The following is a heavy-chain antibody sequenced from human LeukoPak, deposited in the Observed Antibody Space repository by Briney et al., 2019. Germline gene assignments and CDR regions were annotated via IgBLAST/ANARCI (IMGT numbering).Heavy chain of an antibody. V-gene: IGHV3-48*02. CDR1: GFIFSSFS. Sequence: GGSLRVSCAASGFIFSSFSMNWVRQAPGKGLEWVSYISSSSSTIYYADSVKGRFTISRDNAKNSLYLQMNSLRDDDTAVYYCARAIDRYCSSTSCSQYYFDYWGQGTLVT. CDR2: ISSSSSTI. D-gene: IGHD2-2*01. CDR3: ARAIDRYCSSTSCSQYYFDY. J-gene: IGHJ4*02.